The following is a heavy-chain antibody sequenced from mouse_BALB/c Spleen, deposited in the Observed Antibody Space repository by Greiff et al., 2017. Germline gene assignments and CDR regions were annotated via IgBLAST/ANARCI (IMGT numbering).Heavy chain of an antibody. CDR2: IYPGDGST. V-gene: IGHV1S56*01. CDR1: GYTFTSYY. J-gene: IGHJ4*01. D-gene: IGHD1-2*01. CDR3: ARLIHPYAMDY. Sequence: QVQLQQSGPELVKPGASVKMSCKASGYTFTSYYIHWVKQRPGQGLEWIGWIYPGDGSTKYNEKFKGKTTLTADKSSSTAYMLLSSLTSEDSAIYFCARLIHPYAMDYWGQGTSVTVSS.